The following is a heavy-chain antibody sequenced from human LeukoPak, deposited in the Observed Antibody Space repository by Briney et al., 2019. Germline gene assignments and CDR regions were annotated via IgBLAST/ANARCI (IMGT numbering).Heavy chain of an antibody. CDR1: GGSISSGGYY. Sequence: RASQTLSLTCTVSGGSISSGGYYWSWIHQHPGKGLEWIGYIYYSGSTYYNPSLKSRVTISVDTSKNQFSLKLSSVTAADTAVYYCARGYLGYDSSGFYFDYWGQGTLVTVSS. J-gene: IGHJ4*02. CDR3: ARGYLGYDSSGFYFDY. D-gene: IGHD3-22*01. V-gene: IGHV4-31*03. CDR2: IYYSGST.